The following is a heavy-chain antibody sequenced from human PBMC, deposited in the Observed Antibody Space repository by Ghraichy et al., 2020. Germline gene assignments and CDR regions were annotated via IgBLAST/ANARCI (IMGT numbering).Heavy chain of an antibody. Sequence: SCEASGFTFSNFAMAWVRQAPGKGPEWVAAMTATSGSTYYIDSVKGRFTISRDNSRNSLYLQMNSLRAEDTAVYYCVKTKSRMVLYYFDLWGQGTLVTVSS. D-gene: IGHD2-8*01. J-gene: IGHJ4*02. V-gene: IGHV3-23*01. CDR3: VKTKSRMVLYYFDL. CDR1: GFTFSNFA. CDR2: MTATSGST.